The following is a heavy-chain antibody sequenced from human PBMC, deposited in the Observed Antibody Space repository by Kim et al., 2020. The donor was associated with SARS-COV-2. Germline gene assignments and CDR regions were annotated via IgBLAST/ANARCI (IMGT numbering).Heavy chain of an antibody. V-gene: IGHV4-59*08. CDR3: ARFTFGGAAFDY. CDR2: IYYSGST. CDR1: GGSISSYY. D-gene: IGHD3-16*01. J-gene: IGHJ4*02. Sequence: SETLSLTCTVSGGSISSYYWSWIRQPPGKGLEWIGYIYYSGSTNYNPSLKSRVTISVDTSKNQFSLKLSSVTAADTAVYYCARFTFGGAAFDYWGQGTL.